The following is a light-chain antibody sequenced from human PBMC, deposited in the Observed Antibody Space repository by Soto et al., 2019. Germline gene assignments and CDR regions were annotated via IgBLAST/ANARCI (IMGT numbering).Light chain of an antibody. J-gene: IGKJ4*01. CDR3: QQRSHWPLT. CDR2: DAS. CDR1: QSVSSY. V-gene: IGKV3-11*01. Sequence: EIVMTQSPATLSVSPGERATLSCRASQSVSSYLAWYQQKPGQAPRLLIYDASNRATGIPARFSGSGSGTAGTITISSLEPEDCAVYYGQQRSHWPLTFGGGTKVDIK.